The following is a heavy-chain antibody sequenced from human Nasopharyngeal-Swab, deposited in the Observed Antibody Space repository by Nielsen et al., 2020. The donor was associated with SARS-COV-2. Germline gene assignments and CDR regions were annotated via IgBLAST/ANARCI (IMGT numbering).Heavy chain of an antibody. CDR3: ARGPYWYFDL. V-gene: IGHV3-53*04. CDR1: WFTVSSNY. Sequence: GEFLKISCAASWFTVSSNYMSWVRQAPGKGLEWVSVIYSGGSAYYADSVKGRFTISRHNSKNTLYLQMNSLRAEDTAVYYCARGPYWYFDLWGRGTLVTVSS. CDR2: IYSGGSA. J-gene: IGHJ2*01.